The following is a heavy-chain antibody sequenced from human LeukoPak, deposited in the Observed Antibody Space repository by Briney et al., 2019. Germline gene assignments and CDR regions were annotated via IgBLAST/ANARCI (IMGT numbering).Heavy chain of an antibody. D-gene: IGHD3-22*01. J-gene: IGHJ4*02. V-gene: IGHV4-34*01. Sequence: TSSETLSLTCAVYGGSFRNYYWSWIRQPPGKGLEWIGEINHSGSTNYNPSLKSRVTLSVDRSKNQFSLKLSSVTAADTAVYYCARGPDFYDSSGYYPIWGQGTLVTVSS. CDR1: GGSFRNYY. CDR3: ARGPDFYDSSGYYPI. CDR2: INHSGST.